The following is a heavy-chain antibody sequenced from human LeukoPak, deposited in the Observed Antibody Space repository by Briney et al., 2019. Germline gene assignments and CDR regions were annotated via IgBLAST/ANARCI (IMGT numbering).Heavy chain of an antibody. CDR2: ISAYNGST. D-gene: IGHD3-10*01. J-gene: IGHJ3*02. Sequence: ASVKVSCKTSGYTFTNYDISWVRQTPGQGLEWMGWISAYNGSTNYAQKFQGRVTITTDISTSTAYMELRSLRSDDTAVYYCARVGYTYGHRDAFDIWGQGTTVTVSS. CDR3: ARVGYTYGHRDAFDI. CDR1: GYTFTNYD. V-gene: IGHV1-18*01.